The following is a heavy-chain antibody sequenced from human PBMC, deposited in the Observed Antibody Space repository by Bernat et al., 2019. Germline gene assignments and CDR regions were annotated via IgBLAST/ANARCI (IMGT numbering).Heavy chain of an antibody. CDR1: GGSFSGYY. V-gene: IGHV4-34*01. CDR3: ARGRGSSAGFHYYGMDV. Sequence: QVQLQQWGAGLLKPSETLSLTCAVHGGSFSGYYWSWIRQPPGKGLEWVGEINHSGSTNNNPSLKSRVTISIDTSKNQFSLKLSSVTAADTAVYYCARGRGSSAGFHYYGMDVWGQGTTVTVSS. CDR2: INHSGST. J-gene: IGHJ6*02. D-gene: IGHD6-25*01.